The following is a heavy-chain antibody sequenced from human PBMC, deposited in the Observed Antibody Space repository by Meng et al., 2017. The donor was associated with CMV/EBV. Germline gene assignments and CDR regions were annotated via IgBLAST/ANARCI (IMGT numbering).Heavy chain of an antibody. Sequence: GESLKISCAASGFTFSSYSMNWVRQAPGKGLEWVSSISSSSGYIYYADSVKGRFTISRDNAKNSLYLQMNSLRAEDTAVYYCARDKRFQGWFDPWGQGTLVTVSS. D-gene: IGHD5-24*01. CDR1: GFTFSSYS. J-gene: IGHJ5*02. CDR3: ARDKRFQGWFDP. CDR2: ISSSSGYI. V-gene: IGHV3-21*01.